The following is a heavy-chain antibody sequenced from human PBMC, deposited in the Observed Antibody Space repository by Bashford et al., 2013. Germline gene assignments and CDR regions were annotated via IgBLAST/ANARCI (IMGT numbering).Heavy chain of an antibody. Sequence: ASVKGLPARASGYTFTGHYMHWVRQAPGQGLEWMGRINPNSGGTNFAQNFQGRVTMTRDTSISTAYMELSRLRSDDTAVYFCARDRIPAATHTDNYYYPTWTSGGQRGPTVTVSS. CDR2: INPNSGGT. J-gene: IGHJ6*03. CDR3: ARDRIPAATHTDNYYYPTWTS. V-gene: IGHV1-2*06. D-gene: IGHD2-2*01. CDR1: GYTFTGHY.